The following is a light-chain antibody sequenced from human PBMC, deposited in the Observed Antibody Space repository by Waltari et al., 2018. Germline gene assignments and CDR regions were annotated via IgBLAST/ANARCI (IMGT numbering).Light chain of an antibody. V-gene: IGKV3-20*01. J-gene: IGKJ4*01. CDR1: QSVSHSN. CDR3: QQYAGSPIT. CDR2: GAS. Sequence: EIVLTQSPGTLSLSPGASATLPCRATQSVSHSNLAWYQQKGGQAPRLLIYGASSRATGIPDRFSGSGSGTDFTLSISRLEPEDYGVYYCQQYAGSPITFGGGTKVEI.